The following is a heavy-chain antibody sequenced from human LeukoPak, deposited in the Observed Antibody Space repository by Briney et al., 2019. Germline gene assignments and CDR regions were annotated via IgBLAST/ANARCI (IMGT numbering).Heavy chain of an antibody. J-gene: IGHJ4*02. V-gene: IGHV3-23*01. CDR2: ISGSGGST. CDR3: AKVNNWNLRGHRFDY. CDR1: GFTFSSYA. Sequence: GGSLRLSCAASGFTFSSYAMSWVRQAPGKGLEWVSAISGSGGSTYYADSVKGRFTISRDNSKNTLYLQMNSLRAEDTAVYYCAKVNNWNLRGHRFDYWGQGTLVTVSS. D-gene: IGHD1-7*01.